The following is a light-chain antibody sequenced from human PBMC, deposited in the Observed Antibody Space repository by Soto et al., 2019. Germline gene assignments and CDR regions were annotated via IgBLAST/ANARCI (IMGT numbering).Light chain of an antibody. Sequence: QSALTQPASVSGSPGQSITISCTGTSSDVGRYNLVSWYQQYPGKAPKPMIYEGSKRPSGVSNRFSGSKSGNTASLTISGLQAEDEADYYCCSYAGSSTVVFGGGTKLTVL. J-gene: IGLJ2*01. CDR1: SSDVGRYNL. V-gene: IGLV2-23*01. CDR2: EGS. CDR3: CSYAGSSTVV.